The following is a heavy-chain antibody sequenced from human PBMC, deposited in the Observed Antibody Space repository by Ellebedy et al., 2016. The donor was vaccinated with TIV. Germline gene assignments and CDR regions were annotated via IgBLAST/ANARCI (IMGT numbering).Heavy chain of an antibody. CDR1: GGSISSYY. Sequence: MPSETLSLTCSVSGGSISSYYWSWIRQPPGKGLEWIGNIYYSGSTNYNPSLKSRVTISVDTSKNQFSLKLSSVTAADTAVYYCATYTMGRLDYWGQGTLVTVSS. CDR2: IYYSGST. D-gene: IGHD1-1*01. CDR3: ATYTMGRLDY. J-gene: IGHJ4*02. V-gene: IGHV4-59*08.